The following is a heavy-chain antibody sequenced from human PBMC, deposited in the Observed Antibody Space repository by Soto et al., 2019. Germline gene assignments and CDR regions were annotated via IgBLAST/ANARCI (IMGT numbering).Heavy chain of an antibody. D-gene: IGHD2-15*01. CDR3: ARGRPAIAAWWFDA. J-gene: IGHJ5*02. CDR1: GGSFSDSY. V-gene: IGHV4-34*01. Sequence: PSETLSLTCAVFGGSFSDSYWSWIRQSPGKGLEWIGEISNSGRTYYNPSLKSRVTISGDTSKNQFSLEVRSVAAADTGTYYCARGRPAIAAWWFDAWGQGILVTVSS. CDR2: ISNSGRT.